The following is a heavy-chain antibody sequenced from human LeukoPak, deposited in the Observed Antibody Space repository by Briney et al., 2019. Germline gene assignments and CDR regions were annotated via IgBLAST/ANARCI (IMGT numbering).Heavy chain of an antibody. CDR2: IRWNSGSI. CDR1: GFTFDEFA. D-gene: IGHD6-19*01. Sequence: GGSLRLSCAASGFTFDEFAMRWVRQVPGKGLEWVSGIRWNSGSIGYAHSVKCRFTISRENAKNSLYLQMKSLRAEDTALYYCAKDLSVAGTEGFDYGGQGTLVTVSS. V-gene: IGHV3-9*01. CDR3: AKDLSVAGTEGFDY. J-gene: IGHJ4*02.